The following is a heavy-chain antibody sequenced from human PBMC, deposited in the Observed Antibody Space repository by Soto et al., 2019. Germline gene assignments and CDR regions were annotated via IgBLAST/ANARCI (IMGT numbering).Heavy chain of an antibody. CDR2: IFPADSET. V-gene: IGHV5-51*01. Sequence: PGESLKISCKGSGYSFSTHWIGWVRQMPGKGLEWMGIIFPADSETRYNPSFQGQVTISADKSVSTAYLQWGSLKASDTGMYYCATPGGFGMDVWGQGTTVTVSS. CDR1: GYSFSTHW. D-gene: IGHD5-12*01. J-gene: IGHJ6*02. CDR3: ATPGGFGMDV.